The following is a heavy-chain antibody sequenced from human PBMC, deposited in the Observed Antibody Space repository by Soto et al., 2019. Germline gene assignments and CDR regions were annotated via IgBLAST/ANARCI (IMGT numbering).Heavy chain of an antibody. D-gene: IGHD2-15*01. CDR3: ARDLGYALPDY. J-gene: IGHJ4*02. CDR1: GYTFTNYY. CDR2: INPSTGST. V-gene: IGHV1-46*01. Sequence: ASVKVSCKTSGYTFTNYYMHWVRQAPGQGLEWVGKINPSTGSTNYAQKFQGRVSVTRDTSASTAYMELSSLRSEDTAVYYCARDLGYALPDYWGQGILVTVSS.